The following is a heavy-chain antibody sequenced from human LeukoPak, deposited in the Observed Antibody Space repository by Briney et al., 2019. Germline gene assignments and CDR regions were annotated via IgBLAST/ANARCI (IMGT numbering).Heavy chain of an antibody. J-gene: IGHJ5*02. CDR3: ARHSGSYKFSRFDP. Sequence: SETLSLTCTVSGGSISSYYWGWIRQPPGKGLEWIGSIYYSGSTYYNPSLKSRVTISVDTSKNQFSLKLSSVTAADTAVYYCARHSGSYKFSRFDPWGQGTLVTVSS. CDR2: IYYSGST. V-gene: IGHV4-39*01. CDR1: GGSISSYY. D-gene: IGHD1-26*01.